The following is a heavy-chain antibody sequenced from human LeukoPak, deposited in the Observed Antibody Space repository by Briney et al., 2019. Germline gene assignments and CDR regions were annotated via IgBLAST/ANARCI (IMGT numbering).Heavy chain of an antibody. CDR1: GYSFTSYW. D-gene: IGHD5-24*01. J-gene: IGHJ4*02. CDR3: ATAHGYNRWYFDH. V-gene: IGHV5-51*01. Sequence: GESLKISCKGSGYSFTSYWIGWVRQMPGEGLEGMGFIFPGDSDTRYSPSFQGQVTISADKSISTAYLQWSSLKASDTAMYYCATAHGYNRWYFDHWGQGTLVTVSS. CDR2: IFPGDSDT.